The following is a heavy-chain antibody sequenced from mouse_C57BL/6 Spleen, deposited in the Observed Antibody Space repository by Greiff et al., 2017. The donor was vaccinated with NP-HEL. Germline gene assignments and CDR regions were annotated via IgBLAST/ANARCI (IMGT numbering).Heavy chain of an antibody. V-gene: IGHV1-26*01. CDR2: INPNNGGT. Sequence: EVQLQQSGPELVKPGASVKISCKASGYTFTDYYMNWVKQSHGKSLEWIGDINPNNGGTSYNQKFKGKATLTVDKSSSTAYMELRSLTSEDSAVYYCARDEYYYGRGYFDYWGQGTTLTVSS. J-gene: IGHJ2*01. D-gene: IGHD1-1*01. CDR1: GYTFTDYY. CDR3: ARDEYYYGRGYFDY.